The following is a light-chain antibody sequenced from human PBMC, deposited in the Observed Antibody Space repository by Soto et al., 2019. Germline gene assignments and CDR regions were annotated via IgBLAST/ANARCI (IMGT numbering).Light chain of an antibody. CDR1: QGITNR. V-gene: IGKV1D-12*01. J-gene: IGKJ5*01. CDR3: QQANSFPIT. CDR2: EAS. Sequence: DIRRTQSATSLSASVGDRVTITXRASQGITNRLAWYQQKPGKAPKXMIYEASSLQSGVPSRISGSGSGTDFTLTISSLQPEDFATYYCQQANSFPITFGQGTRLEIK.